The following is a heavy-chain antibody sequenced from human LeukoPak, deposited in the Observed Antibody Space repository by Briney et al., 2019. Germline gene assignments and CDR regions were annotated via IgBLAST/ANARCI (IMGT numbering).Heavy chain of an antibody. CDR3: AKGVTGVAGRHYFDY. J-gene: IGHJ4*02. CDR1: GFTFSSYA. Sequence: GGSLRLSCAASGFTFSSYAMSWVRQAPGKGLEWVSAISGSGGSTYYADSVKGRFTISRDNSKNTLDLQMNSLRAVDTAVYYCAKGVTGVAGRHYFDYWGQGTLVTVSS. V-gene: IGHV3-23*01. CDR2: ISGSGGST. D-gene: IGHD6-19*01.